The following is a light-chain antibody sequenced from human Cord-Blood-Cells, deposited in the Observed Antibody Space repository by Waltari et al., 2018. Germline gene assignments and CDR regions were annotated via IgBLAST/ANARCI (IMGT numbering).Light chain of an antibody. J-gene: IGKJ5*01. Sequence: DIQMTQSPSSLSASVGDRVTITCRASQGISSYLNWYQQKPGKAPKLLIHAASSLQSGVPSRFSGSGSGTDFTLTISSLQPEDFATYYCQQSYSTPITFGQGTRLEIK. CDR2: AAS. V-gene: IGKV1-39*01. CDR3: QQSYSTPIT. CDR1: QGISSY.